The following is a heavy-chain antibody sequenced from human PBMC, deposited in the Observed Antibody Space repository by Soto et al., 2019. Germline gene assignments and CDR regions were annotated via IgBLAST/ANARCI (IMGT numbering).Heavy chain of an antibody. CDR1: GFTFGDYA. D-gene: IGHD4-17*01. J-gene: IGHJ6*03. Sequence: PGGSLRLSCTASGFTFGDYAMSWFRQAPGKGLEWVGFIRSKAYGGTTEYAASVKGRFTIPRDDSKSIAYLQMNSLKTEDTAVYYCTRGTTVTKAYYYYMDVWGKGTTVTVSS. V-gene: IGHV3-49*03. CDR3: TRGTTVTKAYYYYMDV. CDR2: IRSKAYGGTT.